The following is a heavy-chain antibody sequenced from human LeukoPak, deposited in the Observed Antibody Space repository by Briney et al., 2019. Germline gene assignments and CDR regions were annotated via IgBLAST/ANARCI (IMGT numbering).Heavy chain of an antibody. D-gene: IGHD3-22*01. Sequence: GGSLRLSCAASGFAFSSYGMHWVRQAPGKGLEWVAYIHYDSTTEDYADSVKGRFTISRDNSKNTLYLQMNSLRAEDTAVYYCAKGAYSSGYSNDYWGQGTLVTVSS. CDR3: AKGAYSSGYSNDY. J-gene: IGHJ4*02. CDR2: IHYDSTTE. V-gene: IGHV3-30*02. CDR1: GFAFSSYG.